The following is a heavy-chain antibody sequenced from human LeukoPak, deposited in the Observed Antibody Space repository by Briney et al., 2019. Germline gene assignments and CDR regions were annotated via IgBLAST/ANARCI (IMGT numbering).Heavy chain of an antibody. J-gene: IGHJ4*02. V-gene: IGHV3-23*01. CDR1: GFPFNTYA. CDR3: ARDLSGVRGYTYGRGIDY. D-gene: IGHD5-18*01. CDR2: ISGGGGTT. Sequence: GGSLRLSCAASGFPFNTYAMSWVRQAPGKGLEWVSSISGGGGTTYYADSVRGRFTISRDNSKDTLDLQMNSLRAEDTAVYYCARDLSGVRGYTYGRGIDYWGQGTLVTVSS.